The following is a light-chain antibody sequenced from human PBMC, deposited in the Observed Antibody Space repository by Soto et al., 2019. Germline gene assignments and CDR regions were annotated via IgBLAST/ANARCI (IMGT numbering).Light chain of an antibody. V-gene: IGKV1-5*01. CDR1: QSISSW. J-gene: IGKJ1*01. CDR3: QQYNNYWT. Sequence: DIQMTHSPSTLSXXXGXXVXIXCRASQSISSWLAWYQQKPGKAPKLLIYDASSLESGVPSRFSGSGSATEFTLTISSLQPDDFATYYCQQYNNYWTFGQGTKVDI. CDR2: DAS.